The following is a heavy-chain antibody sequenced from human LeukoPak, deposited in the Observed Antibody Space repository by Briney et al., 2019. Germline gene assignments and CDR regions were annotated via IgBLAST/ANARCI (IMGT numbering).Heavy chain of an antibody. CDR1: GFTFSSYG. CDR2: IRYDGSNK. CDR3: ARAGVLYYYDSSGYVHDAFDI. Sequence: GGSLRLSCAASGFTFSSYGMHWVRQAPGKGLEWVAFIRYDGSNKYYADSVKGRFTISRDNSKNTLYLHVNSLRSDDTAVYYCARAGVLYYYDSSGYVHDAFDIWGQGTMVTVSS. V-gene: IGHV3-30*02. J-gene: IGHJ3*02. D-gene: IGHD3-22*01.